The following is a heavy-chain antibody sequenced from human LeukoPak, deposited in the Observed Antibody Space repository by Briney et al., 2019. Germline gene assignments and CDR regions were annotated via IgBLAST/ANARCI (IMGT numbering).Heavy chain of an antibody. D-gene: IGHD6-6*01. CDR1: GYTFTGFY. V-gene: IGHV1-2*02. J-gene: IGHJ4*02. Sequence: ASVKVSCKASGYTFTGFYMHWVRQAPGQGLEWMGWINPNNGGTNYAQKFQGRVTMTRDTSISTAYMELSRLRSDDTAVYYCASGGLYTSNSWGAEDYWGQGTLVTVSS. CDR2: INPNNGGT. CDR3: ASGGLYTSNSWGAEDY.